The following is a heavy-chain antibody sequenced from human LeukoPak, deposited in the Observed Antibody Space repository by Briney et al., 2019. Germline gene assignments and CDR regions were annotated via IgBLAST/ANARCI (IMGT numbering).Heavy chain of an antibody. V-gene: IGHV3-23*01. Sequence: GGSLRLSCAASGLTFSSYAMSWVRQAPGKGLEWVSAISGSGGSTYYADSVKGRFTISRDNAKNSLYLQMNSLRAEDTAVYYCARDPDYGDYDAFDIWGQGTMVTVSS. CDR1: GLTFSSYA. J-gene: IGHJ3*02. D-gene: IGHD4-17*01. CDR2: ISGSGGST. CDR3: ARDPDYGDYDAFDI.